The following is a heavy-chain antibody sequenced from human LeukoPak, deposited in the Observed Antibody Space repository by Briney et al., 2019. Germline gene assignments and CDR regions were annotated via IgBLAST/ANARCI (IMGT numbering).Heavy chain of an antibody. CDR2: IYYSGST. CDR3: ARVVPSYYYYYMDV. V-gene: IGHV4-39*07. J-gene: IGHJ6*03. Sequence: PSETLSLTCTVSGGSISSSSYYWGWIRQPPGKGLEWIGSIYYSGSTYYNPSLKSRVTISVDTSKNQFSLKLSSVTAADTAVYYCARVVPSYYYYYMDVWGKGTTVTISS. CDR1: GGSISSSSYY.